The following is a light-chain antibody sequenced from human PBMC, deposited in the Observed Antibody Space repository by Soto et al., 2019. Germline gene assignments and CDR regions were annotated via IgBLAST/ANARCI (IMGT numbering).Light chain of an antibody. CDR2: KAS. Sequence: DIQMTQSPSTLSASVGDRVTVTCRASQSIDNWLAWYQQKPGKAPKLLIYKASTLESGVPSRFSGSGSGTEFTLNISSLQPEDFATYYCQQYDISSGTFGQGTKVHIK. CDR3: QQYDISSGT. J-gene: IGKJ1*01. V-gene: IGKV1-5*03. CDR1: QSIDNW.